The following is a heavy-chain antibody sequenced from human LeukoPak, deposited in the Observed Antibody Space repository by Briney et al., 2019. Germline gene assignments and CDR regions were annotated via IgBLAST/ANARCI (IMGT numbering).Heavy chain of an antibody. CDR3: AKANNYYDSGAYSDY. V-gene: IGHV3-23*01. CDR1: GFTFSSYA. J-gene: IGHJ4*02. Sequence: PGGSLRLSCAASGFTFSSYAMNWLRQAPGKGLEWVSVISGSGGSTNYAESVKGRFTISRDNSKNTLYLQMNSLRAEDTGVYYCAKANNYYDSGAYSDYWGQGSLVIVSS. D-gene: IGHD3-22*01. CDR2: ISGSGGST.